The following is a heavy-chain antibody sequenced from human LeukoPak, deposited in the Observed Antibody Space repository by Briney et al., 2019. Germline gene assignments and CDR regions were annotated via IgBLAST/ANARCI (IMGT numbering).Heavy chain of an antibody. D-gene: IGHD3-10*01. Sequence: SETLSLTCTVSGGSISSGGYYWSWIRQHPGRGLEWIGYLSYIGSAYYSPSLKSRVTISPDRSKNQFSLKLSSVTAADTAVYFCARGVRRVTSYHFDYWGQGTLVTVPS. J-gene: IGHJ4*02. V-gene: IGHV4-31*03. CDR3: ARGVRRVTSYHFDY. CDR2: LSYIGSA. CDR1: GGSISSGGYY.